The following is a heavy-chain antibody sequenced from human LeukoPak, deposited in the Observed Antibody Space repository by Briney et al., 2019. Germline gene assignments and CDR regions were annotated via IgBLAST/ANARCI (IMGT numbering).Heavy chain of an antibody. CDR2: IYYCGST. CDR1: GGSVSSSGYY. V-gene: IGHV4-39*01. Sequence: SETLSLTCTVSGGSVSSSGYYWGWIRQPPGKGLEWIGSIYYCGSTYYNPSLKSRVTISVDTSKDQFSLKLSSVTAADTAVYYCARHEAPYYYYGMDVWGQGTTVTVSS. J-gene: IGHJ6*02. CDR3: ARHEAPYYYYGMDV.